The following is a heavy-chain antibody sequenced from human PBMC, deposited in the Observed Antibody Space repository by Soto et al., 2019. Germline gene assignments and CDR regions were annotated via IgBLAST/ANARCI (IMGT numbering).Heavy chain of an antibody. CDR2: IYYSGST. J-gene: IGHJ3*02. CDR1: GDSISSRDYY. D-gene: IGHD6-6*01. V-gene: IGHV4-31*03. Sequence: QVQLQESGPGLVKPSQTLSLTCTVSGDSISSRDYYWTWIRQPPVEGLEWVGYIYYSGSTYYKPSLKSGVLISLDTSKNQFSLRLSSVTAADKAVYYCARDTGAARAFDIWGQGTMVTVSS. CDR3: ARDTGAARAFDI.